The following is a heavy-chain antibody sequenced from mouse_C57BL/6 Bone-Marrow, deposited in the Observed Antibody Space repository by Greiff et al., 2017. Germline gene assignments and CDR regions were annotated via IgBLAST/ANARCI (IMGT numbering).Heavy chain of an antibody. D-gene: IGHD2-3*01. CDR2: IWSGGST. Sequence: VQLQQSGPGLVQPSQSLSITCTVSGFSLTSYGVHWVRQSPGKGLEWLGVIWSGGSTDYNAAFISRLSISKDNSKSQVSFKMNSLQADDTAIYYCARNSDGYYDYAMDYWGQGTSVTVSS. CDR1: GFSLTSYG. J-gene: IGHJ4*01. CDR3: ARNSDGYYDYAMDY. V-gene: IGHV2-2*01.